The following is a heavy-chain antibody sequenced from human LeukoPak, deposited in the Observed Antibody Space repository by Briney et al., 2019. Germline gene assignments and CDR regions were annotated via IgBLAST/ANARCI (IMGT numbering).Heavy chain of an antibody. J-gene: IGHJ4*02. V-gene: IGHV3-7*01. D-gene: IGHD4-23*01. CDR3: ATDGKVGTWNPRFNY. Sequence: AGVNVSLYCSASSFTFSDYWMMGDRQAHGKGREGGSNIRQDDSDKNYVASVKGRFTISRDDAKSSLYLQMNSLRAEDTAIYYCATDGKVGTWNPRFNYWGQGTLVTVSS. CDR2: IRQDDSDK. CDR1: SFTFSDYW.